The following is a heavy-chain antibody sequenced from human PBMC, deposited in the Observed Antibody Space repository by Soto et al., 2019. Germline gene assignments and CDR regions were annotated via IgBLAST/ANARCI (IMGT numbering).Heavy chain of an antibody. V-gene: IGHV4-4*02. J-gene: IGHJ4*02. CDR1: GGSITSANW. CDR3: GPYDY. Sequence: ASETVSLTXAVSGGSITSANWWTWVRQPPGGGLEWIGEISHSGITNYKASLKSRVTMSVDKTKNDVSLKLTSVTAADTAVYYYGPYDYWGQGTLVTVSS. CDR2: ISHSGIT.